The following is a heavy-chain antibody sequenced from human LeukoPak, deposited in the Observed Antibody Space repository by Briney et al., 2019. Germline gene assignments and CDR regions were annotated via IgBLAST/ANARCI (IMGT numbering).Heavy chain of an antibody. D-gene: IGHD3-22*01. CDR2: IYTSGST. CDR1: GGSISSYY. Sequence: SETLSLTCTVSGGSISSYYWSWIRQPAGKGLEWIGRIYTSGSTNYNPSLKSRVTMSVDTSKNQFSLKLSSVTAADTAVYYCAIPYYDSSGYYYGDAFDIWGQGTIVTVSS. CDR3: AIPYYDSSGYYYGDAFDI. V-gene: IGHV4-4*07. J-gene: IGHJ3*02.